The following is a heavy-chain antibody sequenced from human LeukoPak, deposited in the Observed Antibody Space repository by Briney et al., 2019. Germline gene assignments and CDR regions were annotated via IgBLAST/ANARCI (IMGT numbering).Heavy chain of an antibody. Sequence: PSETLSLTSSVSGYSISSGYYWGWIRQLPGRGLEWIGSIYYTGGTLYNPSLKSRVSMSVDTSTNQFSLKLTSVTAADTAVYYCARDRTGRNTAQDDYWGQGTLVTVSS. D-gene: IGHD5-18*01. J-gene: IGHJ4*02. CDR2: IYYTGGT. CDR1: GYSISSGYY. CDR3: ARDRTGRNTAQDDY. V-gene: IGHV4-38-2*02.